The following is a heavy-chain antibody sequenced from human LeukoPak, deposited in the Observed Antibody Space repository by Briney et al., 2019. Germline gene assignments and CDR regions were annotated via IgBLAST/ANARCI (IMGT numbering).Heavy chain of an antibody. CDR1: GYTFTGYY. Sequence: ASVKVSCKASGYTFTGYYIHWVRQAPGQGLEWVGWINPNSCGTNYAKKFQGRVTMTRATAISTAYMELSRLRSDDTAVYYCERASWVDIVVVPAVFDYWGQGTLVTVSS. V-gene: IGHV1-2*02. CDR2: INPNSCGT. D-gene: IGHD2-2*03. CDR3: ERASWVDIVVVPAVFDY. J-gene: IGHJ4*02.